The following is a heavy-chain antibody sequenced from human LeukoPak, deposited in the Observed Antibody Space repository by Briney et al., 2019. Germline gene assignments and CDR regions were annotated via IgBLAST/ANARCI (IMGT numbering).Heavy chain of an antibody. V-gene: IGHV3-11*04. CDR3: ASPDPTIFGVVILGYMDV. CDR1: GFTFSDYY. Sequence: PGGSLRLSCAASGFTFSDYYMSWIRQAPGKGLEWVSYISSSGSTIYYAESVKGRFTISRDNAKNSLYLQMNSLRAEDTAVYYCASPDPTIFGVVILGYMDVWGKGTTVTVTS. D-gene: IGHD3-3*01. J-gene: IGHJ6*03. CDR2: ISSSGSTI.